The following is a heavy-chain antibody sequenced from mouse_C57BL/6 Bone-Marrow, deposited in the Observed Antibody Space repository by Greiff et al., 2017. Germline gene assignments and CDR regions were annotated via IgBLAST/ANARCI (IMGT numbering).Heavy chain of an antibody. CDR1: GYTFTSYW. CDR3: ARCPYYDGSRYAMDY. J-gene: IGHJ4*01. V-gene: IGHV1-61*01. Sequence: QVQLQQPGAELVRPGSSVKLSCKASGYTFTSYWMDWVKQRPGQGLEWIGNIYPSDSETHYNQKFKDKATLTVDKSSSTAYMQLSSLTSEDSAVYYCARCPYYDGSRYAMDYWGQGTSVTVSS. D-gene: IGHD1-1*01. CDR2: IYPSDSET.